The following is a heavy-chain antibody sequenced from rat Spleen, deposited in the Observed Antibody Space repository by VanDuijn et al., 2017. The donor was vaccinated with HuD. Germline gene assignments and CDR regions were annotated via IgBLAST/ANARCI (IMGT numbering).Heavy chain of an antibody. V-gene: IGHV5-7*01. J-gene: IGHJ3*01. CDR3: ARHPYDFDY. D-gene: IGHD1-11*01. CDR2: ISYEGSST. Sequence: EVQLVESGGGLVQPGRSMKLSCAASGFTFSNYYMAWVRQAPTKGLEWVATISYEGSSTYYRDSVKGRFTIARDNAKITLYLQMDSLRSADTATYYCARHPYDFDYWGQGTLVTVSS. CDR1: GFTFSNYY.